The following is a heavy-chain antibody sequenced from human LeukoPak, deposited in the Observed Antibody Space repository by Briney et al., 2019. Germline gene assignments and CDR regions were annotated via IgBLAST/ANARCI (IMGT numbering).Heavy chain of an antibody. CDR1: GFTFNTYP. CDR2: IQDDGATT. J-gene: IGHJ4*02. V-gene: IGHV3-30*02. CDR3: ATQTITLIVVISPFDY. Sequence: GGSLRFSCAASGFTFNTYPMNWVRQAPGKGLEWVALIQDDGATTNYADSVRGRFTISRDNSRSTVYLQMNSLKPDDTAVYYCATQTITLIVVISPFDYWGQGALVTVSS. D-gene: IGHD3-22*01.